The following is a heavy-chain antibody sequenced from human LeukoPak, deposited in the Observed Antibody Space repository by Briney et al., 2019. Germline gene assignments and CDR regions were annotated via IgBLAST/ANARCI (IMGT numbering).Heavy chain of an antibody. V-gene: IGHV3-23*01. CDR3: AKDVLLWFGEGNYFDY. D-gene: IGHD3-10*01. Sequence: GGSLRLSCAASGFTFSSYAMSWVRQAPGKGLEWVSATSGSGGSTYYADSVKGRFTISRDTSKNTLYLQMNSLRAEDRAVYYCAKDVLLWFGEGNYFDYWGQGTLVTVSS. CDR1: GFTFSSYA. CDR2: TSGSGGST. J-gene: IGHJ4*02.